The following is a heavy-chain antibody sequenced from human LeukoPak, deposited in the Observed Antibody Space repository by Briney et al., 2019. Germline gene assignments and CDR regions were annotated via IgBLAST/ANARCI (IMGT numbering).Heavy chain of an antibody. Sequence: PGGSLRLSCAASGFTFSSYWMHWVRQAPGKGLVWVSHINSDGSTTTYADSVKGRFTISRDNAKNTLFLQMNSLRAEDTAVYYCARVMGRYCSSTSCYVDYWGQGTLVTVSS. CDR3: ARVMGRYCSSTSCYVDY. CDR1: GFTFSSYW. J-gene: IGHJ4*02. V-gene: IGHV3-74*01. D-gene: IGHD2-2*01. CDR2: INSDGSTT.